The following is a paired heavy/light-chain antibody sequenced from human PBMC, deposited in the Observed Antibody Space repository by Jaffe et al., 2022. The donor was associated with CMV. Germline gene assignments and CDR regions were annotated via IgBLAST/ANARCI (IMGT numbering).Light chain of an antibody. J-gene: IGKJ2*01. CDR1: QSLLYTSTNRSY. CDR2: WAS. V-gene: IGKV4-1*01. CDR3: QQYYSTLGT. Sequence: DILMTQSPDSLAVALGERATVNCKSSQSLLYTSTNRSYLAWYQQKPGQPPKVLLYWASIRESGVPDRFSGSGSGTDFTLTISSLQAEDAAVYYCQQYYSTLGTFGQGTKLEIK.
Heavy chain of an antibody. Sequence: EVQLVQSGAEVKKPGESLKISCKASGYSFTNYWIGWVRQMPGKGLEWMGIIYVGDPDTRYSPSFQGQVTISADRSISTAYLQWSSLKTSDTAMYYCARLSGADYNYGYYFDHWGQGTPVTVSS. D-gene: IGHD4-4*01. CDR3: ARLSGADYNYGYYFDH. V-gene: IGHV5-51*01. J-gene: IGHJ4*02. CDR2: IYVGDPDT. CDR1: GYSFTNYW.